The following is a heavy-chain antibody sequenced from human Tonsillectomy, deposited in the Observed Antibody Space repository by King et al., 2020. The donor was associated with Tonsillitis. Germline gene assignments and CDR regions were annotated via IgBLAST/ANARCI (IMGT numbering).Heavy chain of an antibody. CDR2: ISWNSGSI. CDR1: GFTFDDYA. D-gene: IGHD6-13*01. Sequence: VQLVESGGGLVQPGRSLRLSCAASGFTFDDYAMHWVRQAPGKGLEWVSGISWNSGSIGYADSVKGRFTNPRDNAKNSLDLQMNSLRAEDTALYYCAKDRAAAGPEGWFDPWGQGTLVTVSS. CDR3: AKDRAAAGPEGWFDP. J-gene: IGHJ5*02. V-gene: IGHV3-9*01.